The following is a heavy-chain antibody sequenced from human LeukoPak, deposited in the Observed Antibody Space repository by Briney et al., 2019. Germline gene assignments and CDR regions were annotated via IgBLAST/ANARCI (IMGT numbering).Heavy chain of an antibody. V-gene: IGHV3-23*01. CDR1: GFIFSSYA. D-gene: IGHD3-22*01. J-gene: IGHJ4*02. Sequence: PGGSLRLSCAASGFIFSSYAMTWVRQAPGRGLEWLSTISGSGTTTYYVDSVKGRLTISIDTSKNTLYLQMSSLRAEDTAVYYCTKDRGYYVDSSGYYPLYYFDSWGQGTLVTVSS. CDR2: ISGSGTTT. CDR3: TKDRGYYVDSSGYYPLYYFDS.